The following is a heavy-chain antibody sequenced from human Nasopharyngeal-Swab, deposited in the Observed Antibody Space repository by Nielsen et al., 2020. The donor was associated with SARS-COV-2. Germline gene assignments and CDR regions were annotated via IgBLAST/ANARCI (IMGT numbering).Heavy chain of an antibody. Sequence: SETLSLTCAVSGYSISSGYYWGWIRQPPGKGLEWIGSIYHSGSTYYNPSLKSRVTISVDTSKNQLSLKLSSVTAADTAVYYCARQGALRYYYYYYMDVWGKGTTVTVSS. CDR1: GYSISSGYY. J-gene: IGHJ6*03. V-gene: IGHV4-38-2*01. CDR2: IYHSGST. D-gene: IGHD3-16*02. CDR3: ARQGALRYYYYYYMDV.